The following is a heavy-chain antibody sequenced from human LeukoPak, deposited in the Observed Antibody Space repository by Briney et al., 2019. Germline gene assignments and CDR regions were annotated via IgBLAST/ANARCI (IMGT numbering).Heavy chain of an antibody. CDR1: GYSFTSYW. CDR2: IYPGDSDT. V-gene: IGHV5-51*01. J-gene: IGHJ6*03. D-gene: IGHD3-3*01. Sequence: GESLKISCKGSGYSFTSYWIGWVRQMPGKGLEWMGIIYPGDSDTRYSPSFQGQVTISAVKSISTAYLQWSSLKASDTAMYYCATMYYDFWSGGAANYYMDVWGKGTTVTVSS. CDR3: ATMYYDFWSGGAANYYMDV.